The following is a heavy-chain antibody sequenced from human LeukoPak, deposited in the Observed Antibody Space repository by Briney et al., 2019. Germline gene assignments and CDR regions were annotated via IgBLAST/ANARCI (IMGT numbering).Heavy chain of an antibody. V-gene: IGHV3-7*04. D-gene: IGHD3-22*01. Sequence: GGSLRLSCAASGFTFSSYWMNWVRQAPGKGLEWVANIKQDGSEKYYVDSVKGRFTISRDNAKNSLYLQMNSLRAEDTAVYYCARGRMLYYYDSSGYPFDYWGQGSLVTVS. CDR1: GFTFSSYW. J-gene: IGHJ4*02. CDR2: IKQDGSEK. CDR3: ARGRMLYYYDSSGYPFDY.